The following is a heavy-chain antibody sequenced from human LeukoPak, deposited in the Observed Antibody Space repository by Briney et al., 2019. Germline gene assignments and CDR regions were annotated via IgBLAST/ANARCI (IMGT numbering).Heavy chain of an antibody. Sequence: GGSLRLSCAASGFTFSSYWMHWVRQAPGKGLVWVSRINSDGSSTSYADSVKGRFTISRDNTKNSLYLQMNSLRAEDTAVYYCARDMQSNSGYVPRPGYWGQGTLVTVSS. D-gene: IGHD5-12*01. J-gene: IGHJ4*02. CDR3: ARDMQSNSGYVPRPGY. CDR1: GFTFSSYW. V-gene: IGHV3-74*01. CDR2: INSDGSST.